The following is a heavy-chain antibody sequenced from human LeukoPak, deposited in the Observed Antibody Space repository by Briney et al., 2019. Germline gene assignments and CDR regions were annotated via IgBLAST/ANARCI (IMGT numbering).Heavy chain of an antibody. CDR1: AGSITRSSYY. Sequence: PSETLSLTCTVSAGSITRSSYYWPWIRQPPGKGLEWIGSSYHTGRTYYSPSFKSRVTISVDTSKNQFSLSLTSVTVADTAVFYCAAYTAGGTSKRGYWGQGTLVTVSS. CDR3: AAYTAGGTSKRGY. D-gene: IGHD3-16*01. V-gene: IGHV4-39*01. J-gene: IGHJ1*01. CDR2: SYHTGRT.